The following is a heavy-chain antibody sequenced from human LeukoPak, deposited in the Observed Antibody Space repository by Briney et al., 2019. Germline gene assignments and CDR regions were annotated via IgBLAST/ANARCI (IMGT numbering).Heavy chain of an antibody. CDR1: GGSISSGPYY. J-gene: IGHJ4*02. D-gene: IGHD6-13*01. Sequence: SETLSLTCTVSGGSISSGPYYWAWIRQSPGKGLEWIGSIYYNGDTYYNPSLKSRVTISVDTSKNQFSLKLSSVTAADTAVYYCAKSSSSWHFDYWGQGTLVTVSS. CDR3: AKSSSSWHFDY. CDR2: IYYNGDT. V-gene: IGHV4-39*07.